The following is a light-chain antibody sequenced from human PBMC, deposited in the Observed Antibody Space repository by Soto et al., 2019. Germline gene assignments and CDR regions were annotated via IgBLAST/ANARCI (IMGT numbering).Light chain of an antibody. CDR1: QSVSSN. J-gene: IGKJ2*01. CDR2: GAS. Sequence: RVMTQSPATLSVSPGESAILSCRASQSVSSNLAWYQQRPGQAPRLLIYGASTRATGVPARFSGSGSGTEFTLTITTLQSEDSAIYFCQQYNSWPRSFGPGTKLEIK. CDR3: QQYNSWPRS. V-gene: IGKV3-15*01.